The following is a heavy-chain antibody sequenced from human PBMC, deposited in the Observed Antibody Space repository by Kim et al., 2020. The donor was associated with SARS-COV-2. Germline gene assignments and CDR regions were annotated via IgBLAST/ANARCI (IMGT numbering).Heavy chain of an antibody. CDR3: AREGIVAATRYFDY. V-gene: IGHV4-59*01. Sequence: TPPLKSRVPISVDTSKNQFSLKLSSVTAADTAVYYCAREGIVAATRYFDYWGQGTLVTVSS. D-gene: IGHD2-15*01. J-gene: IGHJ4*02.